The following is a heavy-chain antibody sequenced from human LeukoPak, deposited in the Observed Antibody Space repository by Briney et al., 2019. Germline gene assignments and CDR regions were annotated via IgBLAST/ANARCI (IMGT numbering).Heavy chain of an antibody. CDR2: IYHSGST. CDR3: ASQAGTINFDY. D-gene: IGHD1-14*01. CDR1: GGSISSGGYY. J-gene: IGHJ4*02. V-gene: IGHV4-30-2*01. Sequence: SETLSLTCTVSGGSISSGGYYWSWIRQPPGKGLEWIGYIYHSGSTYYTPSLKSRVTISVDRSKNQFSLKLSSVTAADTAVYYCASQAGTINFDYWGQGTLVTVSS.